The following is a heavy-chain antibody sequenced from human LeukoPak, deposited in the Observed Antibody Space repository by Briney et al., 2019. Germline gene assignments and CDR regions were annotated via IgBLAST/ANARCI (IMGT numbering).Heavy chain of an antibody. J-gene: IGHJ4*02. CDR1: GGSISSSAYY. V-gene: IGHV4-39*01. CDR2: IYYSGST. Sequence: PSETLSLTCTVSGGSISSSAYYWGGIRQPPGKGLEWIGTIYYSGSTNYNPSLKSRVTMSVDTSKNQFSLKLNSLTAADTAVYYCTRRVKNSSDYWGQGTLVTVSS. D-gene: IGHD6-6*01. CDR3: TRRVKNSSDY.